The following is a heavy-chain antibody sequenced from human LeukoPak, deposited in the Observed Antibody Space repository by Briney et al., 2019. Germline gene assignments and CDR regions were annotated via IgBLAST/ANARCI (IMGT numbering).Heavy chain of an antibody. V-gene: IGHV3-30*18. D-gene: IGHD3-10*01. CDR3: AKELDYYGSGSYYKGIYYYYGMDV. Sequence: PGRSLRLSCAASGLTFSSYGMHWVRQAPGKGLEWVAVISYDGSNKYYADSVKGRFTISRDNSKNTLYLQMNSLRAEDTAVYYCAKELDYYGSGSYYKGIYYYYGMDVWGQGTTVTVSS. J-gene: IGHJ6*02. CDR1: GLTFSSYG. CDR2: ISYDGSNK.